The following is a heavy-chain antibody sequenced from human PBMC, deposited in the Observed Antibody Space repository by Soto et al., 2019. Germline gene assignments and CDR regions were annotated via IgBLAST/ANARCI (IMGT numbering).Heavy chain of an antibody. CDR1: GYTFTSYG. D-gene: IGHD2-15*01. V-gene: IGHV1-18*01. J-gene: IGHJ3*02. CDR2: ISAYNGNT. CDR3: ARWRYCSGGSCPDAFDI. Sequence: GASVKVSCKASGYTFTSYGISWVRQAPGQGLEWMGWISAYNGNTNYAQKLQGRVTMTTDTSTSTAYMELRSLRSDDTAVYYCARWRYCSGGSCPDAFDIWGQGTMVTVSS.